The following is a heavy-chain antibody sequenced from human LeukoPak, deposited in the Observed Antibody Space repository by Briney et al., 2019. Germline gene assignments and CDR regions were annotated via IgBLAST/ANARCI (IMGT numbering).Heavy chain of an antibody. CDR3: ARDVIAAGHFDY. J-gene: IGHJ4*02. V-gene: IGHV1-8*01. CDR2: MNPNSGNT. D-gene: IGHD6-25*01. Sequence: ASVKVSCKASGYTFTSYDINWVRQATGQGLEWMGWMNPNSGNTGYAQKFQGRVTMTRNTSISTAYMELSSLRSEDTAVYYCARDVIAAGHFDYWGQGTLVTVSS. CDR1: GYTFTSYD.